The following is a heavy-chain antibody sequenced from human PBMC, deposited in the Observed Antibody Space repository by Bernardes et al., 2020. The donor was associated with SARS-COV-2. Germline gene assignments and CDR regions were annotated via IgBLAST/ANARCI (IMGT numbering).Heavy chain of an antibody. CDR2: FHDSGGFT. Sequence: GGSLRLWCAVSGFTLSSYAMSWVRQAPAKGLEWVSGFHDSGGFTYYSDSVKGRFSISRDNSMNMVYLQMNSLRAEDTAVYYCARDGHTAGRNTWFDSWGEGTLVTVSS. J-gene: IGHJ5*01. V-gene: IGHV3-23*01. CDR3: ARDGHTAGRNTWFDS. CDR1: GFTLSSYA. D-gene: IGHD4-17*01.